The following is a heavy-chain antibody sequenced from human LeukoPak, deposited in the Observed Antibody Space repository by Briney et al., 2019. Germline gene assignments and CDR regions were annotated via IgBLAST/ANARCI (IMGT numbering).Heavy chain of an antibody. Sequence: DSVKGRLTISRDNAKNSLYLQMNSLRDEDTAVYYCARVFSSGYPYFDCWGQGALVTVSS. J-gene: IGHJ4*02. CDR3: ARVFSSGYPYFDC. V-gene: IGHV3-48*02. D-gene: IGHD3-22*01.